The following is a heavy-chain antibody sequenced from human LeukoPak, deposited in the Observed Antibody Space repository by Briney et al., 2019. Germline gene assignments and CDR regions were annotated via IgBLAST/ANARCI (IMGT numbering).Heavy chain of an antibody. J-gene: IGHJ6*03. CDR1: GYSFTSYC. CDR2: IFPGDSDT. Sequence: GESLQISCKGSGYSFTSYCIGWVRQMPGKGLEWMGIIFPGDSDTRYSPSFQGQVTISADRSISTAYLQWNSLKASDTGMYYCARVETGKRSWGRYYYHYMDVWGKGTTVTVSS. CDR3: ARVETGKRSWGRYYYHYMDV. V-gene: IGHV5-51*01. D-gene: IGHD3-16*01.